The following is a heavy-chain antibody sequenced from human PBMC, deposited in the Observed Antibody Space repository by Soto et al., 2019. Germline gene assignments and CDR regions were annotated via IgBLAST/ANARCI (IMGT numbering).Heavy chain of an antibody. CDR2: ISSSGSTI. V-gene: IGHV3-11*01. D-gene: IGHD6-13*01. J-gene: IGHJ6*02. CDR3: ARGGQQLHGMDV. Sequence: QVQLVESGGGLVKPGGSLRLSCAASGFTFSDYYMTWIRQAPGKGLEWVSYISSSGSTIYYADSVKGRFIISRDNVKNSVYLQMHSRRAADTAVYYCARGGQQLHGMDVWGQGTTVTVSS. CDR1: GFTFSDYY.